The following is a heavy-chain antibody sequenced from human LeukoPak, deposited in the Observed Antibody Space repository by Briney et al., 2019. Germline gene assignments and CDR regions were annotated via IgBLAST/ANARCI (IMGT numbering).Heavy chain of an antibody. CDR3: AYYYGSGTYYFDY. CDR2: IIPIFGTA. J-gene: IGHJ4*02. D-gene: IGHD3-10*01. CDR1: GGTFSSYA. Sequence: GASVKVSCKASGGTFSSYAISWVRQAPGQGLEWMGGIIPIFGTANYAQKFQGRVTITADESTSTAYMELSSLRSEDTAVYYCAYYYGSGTYYFDYWGQGTLVTVSS. V-gene: IGHV1-69*13.